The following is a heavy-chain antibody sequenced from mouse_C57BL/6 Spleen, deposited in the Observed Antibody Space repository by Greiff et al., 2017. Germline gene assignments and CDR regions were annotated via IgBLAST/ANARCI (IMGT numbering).Heavy chain of an antibody. V-gene: IGHV1-82*01. CDR1: GYAFSSSW. CDR3: ARWVLLSHFDY. J-gene: IGHJ2*01. CDR2: IYPGDGDT. Sequence: QVQLQQSGPELVKPGASVKISCKASGYAFSSSWMNWVKQRPGKGLEWIGRIYPGDGDTNYNGKFKGNATLTADKSSSTAYMQLSSLTSEDSAVYFCARWVLLSHFDYWGQGTTLTVSS. D-gene: IGHD2-3*01.